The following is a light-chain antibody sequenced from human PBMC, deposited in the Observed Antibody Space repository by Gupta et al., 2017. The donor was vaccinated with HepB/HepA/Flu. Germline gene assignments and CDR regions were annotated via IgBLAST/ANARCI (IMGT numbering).Light chain of an antibody. CDR3: QHEGSSPFT. CDR2: GAS. CDR1: QSVSSSY. J-gene: IGKJ3*01. Sequence: EIVLTPSPGTLSLSPGKRATLSCRASQSVSSSYLAWYQQKPGQAPRLLIFGASSRATGTPDRFSGSGSGTDFTLTISRLEPDDFAVYCCQHEGSSPFTFGHGTKVDVK. V-gene: IGKV3-20*01.